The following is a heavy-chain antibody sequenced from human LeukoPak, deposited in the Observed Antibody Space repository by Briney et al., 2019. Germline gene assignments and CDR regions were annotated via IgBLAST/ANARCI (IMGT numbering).Heavy chain of an antibody. D-gene: IGHD2-2*01. V-gene: IGHV3-9*01. CDR1: GFTFDDYA. CDR3: AKDKQYCSSTSCYRWFDP. Sequence: GGPLRLSCAASGFTFDDYAMHWVRQAPGKGLEWVSGISWNSGSIGYADSVKGRFTISRNNAKNSLYLQMNSLRAEDTALYYCAKDKQYCSSTSCYRWFDPWGQGTLVTVSS. CDR2: ISWNSGSI. J-gene: IGHJ5*02.